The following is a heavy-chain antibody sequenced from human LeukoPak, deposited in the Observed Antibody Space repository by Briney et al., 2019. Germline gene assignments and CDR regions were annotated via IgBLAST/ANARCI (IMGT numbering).Heavy chain of an antibody. CDR2: IYTSGST. CDR3: ARVELYCSSTSCYTSAFDI. V-gene: IGHV4-61*02. J-gene: IGHJ3*02. CDR1: GGSISSGSYY. Sequence: SETLSLTCTVSGGSISSGSYYWSWIRQPAGKGLEWIGRIYTSGSTNYNPSLKSRVTISVDTSKNQFSLKLSSVTAADTAVYYCARVELYCSSTSCYTSAFDIWGQGTMVTVSS. D-gene: IGHD2-2*02.